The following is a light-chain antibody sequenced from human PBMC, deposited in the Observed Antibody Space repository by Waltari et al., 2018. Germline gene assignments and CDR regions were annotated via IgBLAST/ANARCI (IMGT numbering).Light chain of an antibody. CDR1: QGISSY. Sequence: AIRITQSPSSLSASTGDRVTITCRASQGISSYLAWYQQIPGKAPKLLIYGASTLQSGVPSRFSGSGSGTDFTLTISCLQSEDFATYYCQQYHNYPFFGGGTRVEIK. CDR3: QQYHNYPF. J-gene: IGKJ4*01. CDR2: GAS. V-gene: IGKV1-8*01.